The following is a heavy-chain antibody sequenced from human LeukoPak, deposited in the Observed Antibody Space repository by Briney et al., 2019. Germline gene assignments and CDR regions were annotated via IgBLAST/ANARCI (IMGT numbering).Heavy chain of an antibody. J-gene: IGHJ6*02. Sequence: SETLSLTCTVSGGSISSGGSYWSWIRQHPGKGLEWIGYIYYSGSTYYNPSLKSRVTISVDTSKNQFSLKLSSVTAADTAVYYCARGRIHPLGAYYYYYGMDVWGQGTTVTVSS. CDR3: ARGRIHPLGAYYYYYGMDV. CDR1: GGSISSGGSY. V-gene: IGHV4-31*03. CDR2: IYYSGST. D-gene: IGHD3-16*01.